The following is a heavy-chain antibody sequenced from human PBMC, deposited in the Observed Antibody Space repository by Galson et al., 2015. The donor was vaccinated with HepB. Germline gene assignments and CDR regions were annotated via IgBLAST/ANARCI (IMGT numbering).Heavy chain of an antibody. J-gene: IGHJ4*02. CDR3: ARTYLSSGALDY. V-gene: IGHV2-70*04. D-gene: IGHD1-26*01. CDR1: GFSLTTPDMR. Sequence: PALVKPTQTLTLTCTFSGFSLTTPDMRVTWIRQPPGKALEWLARIDWDDGTFYTPSLKARLTISKDTSKNQVVLTMTNVDPVDTGTYYCARTYLSSGALDYWGQGTQVTVTS. CDR2: IDWDDGT.